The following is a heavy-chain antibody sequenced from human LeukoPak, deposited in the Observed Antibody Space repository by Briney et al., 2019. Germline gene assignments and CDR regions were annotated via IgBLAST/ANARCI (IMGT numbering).Heavy chain of an antibody. CDR2: IIPIFGTA. V-gene: IGHV1-69*05. Sequence: ASVKVSCKASGGSFNSYAISWVRQAPGQGLEWMGGIIPIFGTANYAQKFQGRVTITTDESTSTAYMELSSLRSEDTAVYYCASNTGVAGCFDYWGQGTLVTVSS. J-gene: IGHJ4*02. CDR1: GGSFNSYA. D-gene: IGHD6-19*01. CDR3: ASNTGVAGCFDY.